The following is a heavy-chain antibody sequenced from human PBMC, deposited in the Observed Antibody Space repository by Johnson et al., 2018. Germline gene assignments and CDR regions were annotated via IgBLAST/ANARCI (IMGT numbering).Heavy chain of an antibody. CDR3: ARRQTGYSDYYDAFDI. CDR1: GFTFSSYT. CDR2: ISAVSTYI. V-gene: IGHV3-21*01. D-gene: IGHD5-12*01. Sequence: VQLVQSGGGLVKPGGSLRLSCAASGFTFSSYTMNWVRQAPGKGLEWVSSISAVSTYIYYADSVKGRFTISRDNAKNSFYLQMNSLRAEDTAMYYCARRQTGYSDYYDAFDIWGQGTMVTVSS. J-gene: IGHJ3*02.